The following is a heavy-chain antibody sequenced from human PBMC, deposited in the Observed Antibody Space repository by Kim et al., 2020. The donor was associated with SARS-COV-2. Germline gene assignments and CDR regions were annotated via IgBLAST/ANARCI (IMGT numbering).Heavy chain of an antibody. J-gene: IGHJ4*02. V-gene: IGHV3-30-3*01. Sequence: GGSLRLSCAASGFTFSSYAMHWVRQAPGKGLEWVAVISYDGSNKYYADSVKGRFTISRDNSKNTLYLQMNSLRAEDTAVYYCARDSYYYDSSGYYRYFAYWGQGTLVTLSS. CDR2: ISYDGSNK. D-gene: IGHD3-22*01. CDR1: GFTFSSYA. CDR3: ARDSYYYDSSGYYRYFAY.